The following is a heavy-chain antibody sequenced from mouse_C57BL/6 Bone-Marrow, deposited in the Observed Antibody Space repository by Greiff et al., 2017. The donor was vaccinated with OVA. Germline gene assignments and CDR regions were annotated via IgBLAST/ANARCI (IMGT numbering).Heavy chain of an antibody. CDR1: GYTFTSYW. J-gene: IGHJ3*01. D-gene: IGHD2-5*01. Sequence: QVQLKQPGAELVKPGASVKLSCKASGYTFTSYWMHWVKQRPGQGLEWIGMIHPNSGSTNYNEKFKSKATLTVDKSSSTAYMQLSSLTSEDSAVYYCASSPYYSNSFAYWGQGTLVTVS. V-gene: IGHV1-64*01. CDR3: ASSPYYSNSFAY. CDR2: IHPNSGST.